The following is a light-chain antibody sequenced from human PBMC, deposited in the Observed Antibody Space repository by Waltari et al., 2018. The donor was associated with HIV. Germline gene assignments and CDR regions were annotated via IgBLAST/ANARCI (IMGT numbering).Light chain of an antibody. J-gene: IGLJ2*01. CDR1: RSTIGNNY. V-gene: IGLV1-51*01. CDR3: GTWDSSLSAGGV. CDR2: DNN. Sequence: QSVLTQPPSVSAAPGQKVTISCSGSRSTIGNNYVSWHQQLPGTAPKLLIYDNNKRPSGIPDRFSVSKSGTSATLGITGLQTGYEADYYCGTWDSSLSAGGVFGGGTKLTVL.